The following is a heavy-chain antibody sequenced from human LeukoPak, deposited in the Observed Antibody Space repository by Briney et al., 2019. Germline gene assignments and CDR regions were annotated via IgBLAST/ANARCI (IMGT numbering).Heavy chain of an antibody. D-gene: IGHD6-19*01. CDR2: ISSSGSTI. V-gene: IGHV3-11*04. CDR3: ARDSGWYPRVGWFDP. CDR1: GFTFSDYY. J-gene: IGHJ5*02. Sequence: GGSLRLSCAASGFTFSDYYMSWIRQAPGKGLEWVSYISSSGSTIYYADSVKGRFTTSRDNANNSLYLQMNSLRAEDTAVYYCARDSGWYPRVGWFDPWGQGTLVTVSS.